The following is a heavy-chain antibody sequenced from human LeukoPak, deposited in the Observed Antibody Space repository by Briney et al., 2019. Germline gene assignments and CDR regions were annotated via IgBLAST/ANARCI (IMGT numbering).Heavy chain of an antibody. CDR1: GFTVSNFW. CDR3: ARGRPHGNDY. J-gene: IGHJ4*02. CDR2: INSDGTST. Sequence: GGSLRLSCAASGFTVSNFWMHWVRQAPGQGLVRVSRINSDGTSTNYADSVKGRFSISRDNAKNTLYLQMNSLRVEDTAVYYCARGRPHGNDYWGQGTLVTVSS. V-gene: IGHV3-74*01. D-gene: IGHD4-23*01.